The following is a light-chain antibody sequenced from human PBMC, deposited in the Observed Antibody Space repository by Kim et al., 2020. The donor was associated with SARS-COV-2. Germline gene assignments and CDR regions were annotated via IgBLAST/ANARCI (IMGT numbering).Light chain of an antibody. CDR3: QKCDSAPWT. Sequence: ATVGNRGTISCRASQNISNYLAWLQLKPGKAPKLLIDAASALQPGVPSRFSGSGSGTDFTLTVTSLQPEDVATYYCQKCDSAPWTFGQGTKVDIK. CDR2: AAS. J-gene: IGKJ1*01. CDR1: QNISNY. V-gene: IGKV1-27*01.